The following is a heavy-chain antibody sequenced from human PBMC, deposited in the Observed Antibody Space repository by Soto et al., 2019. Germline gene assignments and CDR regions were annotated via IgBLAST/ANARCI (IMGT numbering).Heavy chain of an antibody. Sequence: PSQTQSLTCTVSGGSVSSTTFYWGWIRQPPGKGLEWIGSVFFGGSTYYNPSLKSRVTISLDTSKNHFSLKLTSATAADTAVYYCAGHRGSHPPGLWGQGTLVTVSS. CDR1: GGSVSSTTFY. V-gene: IGHV4-39*01. CDR2: VFFGGST. J-gene: IGHJ4*02. CDR3: AGHRGSHPPGL.